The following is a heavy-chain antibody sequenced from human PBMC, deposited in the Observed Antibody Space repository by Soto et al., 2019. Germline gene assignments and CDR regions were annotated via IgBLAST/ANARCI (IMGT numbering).Heavy chain of an antibody. J-gene: IGHJ5*02. CDR2: VYYSGIT. Sequence: SETLSLTCTVSGGSISTSDHYWGWLRQPPGKGLEWIGSVYYSGITYYNSSLKSRVTISVDTSKNQFSLNLISVTAADTAVYYCARHLAARTKYNWFDPWGQGTLVTVSS. D-gene: IGHD6-6*01. V-gene: IGHV4-39*01. CDR1: GGSISTSDHY. CDR3: ARHLAARTKYNWFDP.